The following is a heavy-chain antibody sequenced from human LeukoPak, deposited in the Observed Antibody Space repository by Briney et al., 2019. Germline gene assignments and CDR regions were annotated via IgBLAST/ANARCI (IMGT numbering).Heavy chain of an antibody. V-gene: IGHV3-23*01. Sequence: GGSLRLSCAASGFTSSSHAMSWVRQAPGKGLEWVSAISGSGGSTYYADSVKGRFTISRDNSKNTLYLQMNSLRAEDTAVYYCAKGPSRNIAAAGTDYWGQGTLVTVSS. CDR2: ISGSGGST. CDR1: GFTSSSHA. J-gene: IGHJ4*02. CDR3: AKGPSRNIAAAGTDY. D-gene: IGHD6-13*01.